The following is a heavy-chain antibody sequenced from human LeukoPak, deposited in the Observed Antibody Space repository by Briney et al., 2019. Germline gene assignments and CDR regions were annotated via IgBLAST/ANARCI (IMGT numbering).Heavy chain of an antibody. D-gene: IGHD6-13*01. J-gene: IGHJ4*02. V-gene: IGHV4-59*01. Sequence: SETLSLTCTVSGGSISSYYWSWIRQPPGKGLKWIGYIYYSGSTNYNPSLKSRVTVSVDTSKNQFSLKLSSVTAADTAVYYCAREQQQLVFDYWGQGTLVTVSS. CDR3: AREQQQLVFDY. CDR2: IYYSGST. CDR1: GGSISSYY.